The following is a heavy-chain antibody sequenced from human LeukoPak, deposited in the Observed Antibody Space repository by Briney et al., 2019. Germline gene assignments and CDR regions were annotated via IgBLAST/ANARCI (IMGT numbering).Heavy chain of an antibody. CDR3: ATSESQTKFDY. CDR1: GYSFTNYW. CDR2: IYPGDSDT. J-gene: IGHJ4*02. D-gene: IGHD1/OR15-1a*01. V-gene: IGHV5-51*01. Sequence: GESLKISCKGSGYSFTNYWIGWVRQMPGKGLEWMGIIYPGDSDTRYSPSFQGQVIISADKSINTAYLQWSSLKASDTAMYYCATSESQTKFDYWGQGTLVTASS.